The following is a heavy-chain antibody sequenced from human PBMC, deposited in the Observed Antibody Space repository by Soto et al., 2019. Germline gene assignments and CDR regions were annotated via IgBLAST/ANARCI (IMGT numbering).Heavy chain of an antibody. CDR1: GFTFSSHG. CDR3: AKESGDIVVVPAAISIDY. CDR2: ISYDGSNK. J-gene: IGHJ4*02. D-gene: IGHD2-2*02. Sequence: GGSLRLSCASSGFTFSSHGMHWVRQAPGKGLEWVAVISYDGSNKYYADSVKGRFTISRDNSKNTLYLQMNSLRAEDTAVYYCAKESGDIVVVPAAISIDYWGQGPLVTVSS. V-gene: IGHV3-30*18.